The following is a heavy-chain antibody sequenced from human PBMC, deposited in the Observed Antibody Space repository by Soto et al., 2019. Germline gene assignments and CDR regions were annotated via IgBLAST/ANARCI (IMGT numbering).Heavy chain of an antibody. CDR3: AREDSYGWSGGSLDV. CDR1: GDYLMGQS. D-gene: IGHD6-19*01. Sequence: PSEPLSLTCAVVGDYLMGQSGNWIRQSTGKGLEWIGELDQSGGTNYNPSLKSRAIISDDTSKNQFSLTLTSVTAADTAVYYCAREDSYGWSGGSLDVWGQGTTVTGS. CDR2: LDQSGGT. J-gene: IGHJ6*02. V-gene: IGHV4-34*01.